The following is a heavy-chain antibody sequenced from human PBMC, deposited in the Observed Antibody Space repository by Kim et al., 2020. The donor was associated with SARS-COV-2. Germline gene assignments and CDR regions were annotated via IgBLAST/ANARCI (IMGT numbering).Heavy chain of an antibody. J-gene: IGHJ4*02. D-gene: IGHD7-27*01. Sequence: NTTYHPSPRSRVTIPIDTSKKQFSLKLSSVTAADTAVYFCARHRDTGFFQYWGQGTLVTVSS. V-gene: IGHV4-59*08. CDR2: NT. CDR3: ARHRDTGFFQY.